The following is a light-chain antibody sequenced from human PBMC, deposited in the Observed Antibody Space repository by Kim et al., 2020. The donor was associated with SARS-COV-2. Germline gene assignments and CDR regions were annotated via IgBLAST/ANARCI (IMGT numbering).Light chain of an antibody. Sequence: CTLSSGYSKYKVDWYQQRPGKGPRFVMRVGTGGIVGSKGDGIPDRFSVLGSGLNRYLTIKNIQEEDESDYHCGADHGSGSNFVKVFGGGTQLTVL. J-gene: IGLJ3*02. CDR1: SGYSKYK. V-gene: IGLV9-49*01. CDR3: GADHGSGSNFVKV. CDR2: VGTGGIVG.